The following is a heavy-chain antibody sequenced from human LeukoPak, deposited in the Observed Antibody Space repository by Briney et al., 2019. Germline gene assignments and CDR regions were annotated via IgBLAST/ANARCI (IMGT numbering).Heavy chain of an antibody. D-gene: IGHD2-15*01. J-gene: IGHJ6*02. V-gene: IGHV3-11*01. CDR2: ISSSGSTI. CDR3: ARDYLVASVNYYSGMDV. Sequence: AGGSLRLSCAASGFIFSDYYMSWIRQAPGRGLEWISYISSSGSTIYYADSVKGRFTISRDNARKSMHLQMNSLRAEDTALYYCARDYLVASVNYYSGMDVWGQGTTVTVSS. CDR1: GFIFSDYY.